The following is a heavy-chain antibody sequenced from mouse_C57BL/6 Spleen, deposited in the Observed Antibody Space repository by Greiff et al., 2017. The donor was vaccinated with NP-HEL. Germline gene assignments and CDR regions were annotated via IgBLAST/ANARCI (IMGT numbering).Heavy chain of an antibody. D-gene: IGHD2-3*01. CDR1: GYTFTSYW. J-gene: IGHJ4*01. CDR2: INPSSGYT. CDR3: ARGGDGYLYYYAMDY. V-gene: IGHV1-7*01. Sequence: VQLQQSGAELAKPGASVKLSCKASGYTFTSYWMHWVKQRPGQGLEWIGYINPSSGYTKYNQKFKDKATLTAGKSSSTAYMQLSSLTYEDSAVYYCARGGDGYLYYYAMDYWGQGTSVTVSS.